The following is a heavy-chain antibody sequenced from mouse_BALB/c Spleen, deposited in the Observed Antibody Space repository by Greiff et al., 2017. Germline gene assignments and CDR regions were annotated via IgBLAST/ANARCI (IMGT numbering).Heavy chain of an antibody. Sequence: VKLVESGAELMKPGASVKISCKATGYTFSSYWIEWVKQRPGHGLEWIGEILPGSGSTNYNEKFKGKATFTADTSSNTAYMQLSSLTSEDSAVYYCARGGYDYDEDYWGQGTTLTVSS. CDR1: GYTFSSYW. D-gene: IGHD2-4*01. V-gene: IGHV1-9*01. CDR2: ILPGSGST. CDR3: ARGGYDYDEDY. J-gene: IGHJ2*01.